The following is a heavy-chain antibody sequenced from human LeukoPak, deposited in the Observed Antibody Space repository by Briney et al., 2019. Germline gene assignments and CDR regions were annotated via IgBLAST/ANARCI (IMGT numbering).Heavy chain of an antibody. V-gene: IGHV3-30-3*01. Sequence: PGGSQRLSCAASGFTFSSYAMHWVRQAPGKGLEWVAVISYDGSNKYYADSVEGRFTISRDNSKNTLYLQMNSLRAEDTAVYYCARGRFDAFDIWGQGTMVTVSS. CDR2: ISYDGSNK. J-gene: IGHJ3*02. CDR3: ARGRFDAFDI. CDR1: GFTFSSYA. D-gene: IGHD3-10*01.